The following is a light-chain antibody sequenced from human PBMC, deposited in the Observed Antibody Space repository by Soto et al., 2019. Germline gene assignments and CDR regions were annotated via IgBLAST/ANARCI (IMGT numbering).Light chain of an antibody. Sequence: EIVLTQSPGTLSLSPGERATLSCRASQTVSSSYLAWYQHKPGQALRLLIYAASKRALGIPDKFSGSGSGTDFTLTISRLEPEDFAVYYCQQSGTFGQGTKVEI. CDR3: QQSGT. V-gene: IGKV3-20*01. CDR2: AAS. J-gene: IGKJ1*01. CDR1: QTVSSSY.